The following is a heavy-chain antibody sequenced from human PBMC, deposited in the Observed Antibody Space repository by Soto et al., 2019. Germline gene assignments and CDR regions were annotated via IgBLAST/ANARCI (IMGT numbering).Heavy chain of an antibody. V-gene: IGHV3-23*01. D-gene: IGHD1-26*01. J-gene: IGHJ4*02. CDR1: GFTFSNYA. Sequence: EVHILQSGGGLEQPGGSLRLSCAASGFTFSNYAMSWIRQAPGKGLEWVSTIRETGNTYYADSVRGRFATSRDNSENTFYLQMSSLRAEDTAVYYCAKQQMGVIRALDYWGQGTLVTVSS. CDR3: AKQQMGVIRALDY. CDR2: IRETGNT.